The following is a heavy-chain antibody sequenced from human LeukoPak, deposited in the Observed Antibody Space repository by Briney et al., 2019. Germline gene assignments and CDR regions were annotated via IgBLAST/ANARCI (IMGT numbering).Heavy chain of an antibody. D-gene: IGHD1-7*01. J-gene: IGHJ4*02. CDR3: AKGSSGTASNLVDY. V-gene: IGHV3-23*01. CDR1: GFTFSSHA. CDR2: INDDGGGT. Sequence: AGSLSLSCAASGFTFSSHAMTWVRQAPGQGLDRVSAINDDGGGTSYADSVKGRITVSRDNSKNTLFLQMNSLRAEDTAMYYCAKGSSGTASNLVDYWGQGTLVSVSS.